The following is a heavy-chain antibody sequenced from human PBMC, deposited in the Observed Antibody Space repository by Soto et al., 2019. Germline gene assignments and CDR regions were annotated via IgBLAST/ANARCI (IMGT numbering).Heavy chain of an antibody. CDR1: GYTFTSYA. Sequence: GASVKVSCKASGYTFTSYAMRWVRQAPGQRLEWMGWINAGNGNTKYSQKFQGRVTITRDTSASTAYMELSSLRSEDTAVYYCARGYCSGGSCYSFYYYYYGMDVWGQGTTVTVSS. D-gene: IGHD2-15*01. CDR2: INAGNGNT. CDR3: ARGYCSGGSCYSFYYYYYGMDV. J-gene: IGHJ6*02. V-gene: IGHV1-3*01.